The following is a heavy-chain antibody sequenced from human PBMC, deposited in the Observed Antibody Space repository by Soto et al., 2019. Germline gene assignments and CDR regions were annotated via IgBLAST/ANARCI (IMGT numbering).Heavy chain of an antibody. V-gene: IGHV3-48*01. D-gene: IGHD3-9*01. CDR2: ISSSSSTI. CDR3: ARDRSLRYFDWSEGRPSFDY. CDR1: GFTFSSYS. J-gene: IGHJ4*02. Sequence: GGSLRLSCAASGFTFSSYSMNWVRQAPGKGLEWVSYISSSSSTIYYADSVKGRFAISRDNAKNSLYLQMNSLRAEDTAVYYCARDRSLRYFDWSEGRPSFDYWGQGTLVTVSS.